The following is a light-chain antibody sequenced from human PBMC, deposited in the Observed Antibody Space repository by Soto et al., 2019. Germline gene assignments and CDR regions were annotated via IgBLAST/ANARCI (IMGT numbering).Light chain of an antibody. CDR2: ASS. CDR1: HSVTSY. J-gene: IGKJ1*01. CDR3: QQYATSQT. V-gene: IGKV3-20*01. Sequence: EIVLTQSPGTLSLSPGERATLSCRASHSVTSYLAWYQQKPGQPPRLLIYASSTRATGIPDRFSGGGSGTDFTHTISRLEPEDFAVYYCQQYATSQTFGQGTKVEI.